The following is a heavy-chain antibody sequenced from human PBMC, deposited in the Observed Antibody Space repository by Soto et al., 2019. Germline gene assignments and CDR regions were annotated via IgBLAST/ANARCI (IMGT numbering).Heavy chain of an antibody. CDR3: AREGLGIPHYCSGGSCQTYYYYGMDV. D-gene: IGHD2-15*01. Sequence: GGSLRLSCAASGFTFSSYSMNWVRQAPGKGLEWVSSISSSSSYIYYADSVKGRFTISRDNAKNSLYLQMNSLRAEDTAVYYCAREGLGIPHYCSGGSCQTYYYYGMDVWGQGTTVTVSS. J-gene: IGHJ6*02. V-gene: IGHV3-21*01. CDR2: ISSSSSYI. CDR1: GFTFSSYS.